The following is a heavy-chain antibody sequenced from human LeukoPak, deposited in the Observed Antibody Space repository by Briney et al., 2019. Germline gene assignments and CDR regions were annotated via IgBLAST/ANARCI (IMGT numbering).Heavy chain of an antibody. J-gene: IGHJ4*02. Sequence: GGSLRLSCAASGFTFNSYAMSWVRQAPWERLQWVSGISDSGGNTYYADSVRGRFTISRDNSKNTLYLQMNSLRAEDTAVYYCAKDFGYYDSSGYHDYWGQGTLVTVSS. CDR3: AKDFGYYDSSGYHDY. V-gene: IGHV3-23*01. D-gene: IGHD3-22*01. CDR1: GFTFNSYA. CDR2: ISDSGGNT.